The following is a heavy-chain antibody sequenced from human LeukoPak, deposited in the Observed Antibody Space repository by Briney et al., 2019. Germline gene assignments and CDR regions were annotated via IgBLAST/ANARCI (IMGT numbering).Heavy chain of an antibody. CDR3: ARDGYYGSGRSGMDV. CDR2: INPNSGGT. V-gene: IGHV1-2*02. D-gene: IGHD3-10*01. Sequence: ASVKVSCKASGYTFSGYHIHWVRQAPGQGLEWMGWINPNSGGTNFAPKFHGRVSMTRDTSINTAYMELTSLRSDDTAVYYCARDGYYGSGRSGMDVWGQGTTVTVSS. J-gene: IGHJ6*02. CDR1: GYTFSGYH.